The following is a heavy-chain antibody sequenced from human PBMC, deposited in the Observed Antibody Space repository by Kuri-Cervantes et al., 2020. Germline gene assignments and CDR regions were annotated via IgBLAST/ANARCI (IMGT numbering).Heavy chain of an antibody. CDR1: GLTFSSYA. CDR2: ISGSGGSP. J-gene: IGHJ4*02. V-gene: IGHV3-23*01. CDR3: AKDQEVAKRGILTR. Sequence: GEPPKISRAASGLTFSSYAMSSVRTAPGKELEWVSAISGSGGSPYHADCVEGRFTISRDNSKNTLYLQKNSLRAEDTAVNYCAKDQEVAKRGILTRWGQGTLVTVSS. D-gene: IGHD3-9*01.